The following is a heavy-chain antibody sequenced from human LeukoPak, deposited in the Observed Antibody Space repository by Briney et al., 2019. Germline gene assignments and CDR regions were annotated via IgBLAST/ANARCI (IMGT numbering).Heavy chain of an antibody. J-gene: IGHJ4*02. CDR3: IRDAYSSSYYVY. Sequence: ASVKVSCKASGYSFTSNGISWVRQAPGQGLEWMGWISAYNGNTDYAQKVQGRVTMTTDTSTSTAYMEVRSLRYDDTAVYYCIRDAYSSSYYVYWGQGTLVTVSS. CDR2: ISAYNGNT. V-gene: IGHV1-18*01. D-gene: IGHD6-13*01. CDR1: GYSFTSNG.